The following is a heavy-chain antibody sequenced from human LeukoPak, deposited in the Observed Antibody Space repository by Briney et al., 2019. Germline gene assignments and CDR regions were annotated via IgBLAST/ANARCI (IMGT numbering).Heavy chain of an antibody. CDR3: ARDFASSDV. Sequence: PWGTLRLSCAAYGFTFDDYGMGWDRQAPGKELEWVSGINWNGGRTGYADSVKGRFTTSRDNAKNSLYLQMNSLRAEDTALYYCARDFASSDVWGKGTTVTVSS. V-gene: IGHV3-20*04. CDR1: GFTFDDYG. J-gene: IGHJ6*04. CDR2: INWNGGRT.